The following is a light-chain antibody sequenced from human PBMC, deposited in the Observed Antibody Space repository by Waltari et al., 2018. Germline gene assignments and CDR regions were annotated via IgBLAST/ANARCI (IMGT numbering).Light chain of an antibody. CDR1: QNVYTN. Sequence: EIVMTQSPATLSLSPGESATLSCRASQNVYTNLAWYQQKPGQAPRLLISGESARATGVPWRFRGSGSGTEFTLTISSLQSDDFAVYYCQQYNTWPPLTFGGGTRVDIK. CDR3: QQYNTWPPLT. V-gene: IGKV3-15*01. J-gene: IGKJ4*01. CDR2: GES.